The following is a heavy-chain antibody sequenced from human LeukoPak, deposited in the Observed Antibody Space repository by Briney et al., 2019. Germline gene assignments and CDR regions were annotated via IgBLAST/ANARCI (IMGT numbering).Heavy chain of an antibody. J-gene: IGHJ6*03. CDR3: ARVGPYYYYMDV. CDR2: IYHSGST. V-gene: IGHV4-30-2*01. CDR1: GGSISSGGYY. Sequence: SQALSLTCTVSGGSISSGGYYWSWIRQPPGKGLEWIGYIYHSGSTYYNPSLKSRVTISVDRSKNQFSLKLSSVTAADTAVYYCARVGPYYYYMDVWGKGTTVTVSS.